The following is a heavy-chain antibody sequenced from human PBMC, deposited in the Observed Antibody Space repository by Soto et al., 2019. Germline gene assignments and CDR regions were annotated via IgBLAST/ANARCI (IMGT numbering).Heavy chain of an antibody. V-gene: IGHV1-69*13. J-gene: IGHJ6*02. CDR3: ARGSPYYYDSSGYKTTYYYYYYGMDV. CDR1: GGTFSSYA. CDR2: IIPIFGTA. D-gene: IGHD3-22*01. Sequence: ASVKVSCKASGGTFSSYAISWVRQAPGQGLEWMGGIIPIFGTANYAQKFQGRVTITADESTSTAYMELSSLRSEDTAVYYCARGSPYYYDSSGYKTTYYYYYYGMDVWG.